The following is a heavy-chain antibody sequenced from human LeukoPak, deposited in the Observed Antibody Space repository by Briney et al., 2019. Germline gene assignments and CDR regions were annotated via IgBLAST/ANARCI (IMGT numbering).Heavy chain of an antibody. CDR1: GGTFSSYA. J-gene: IGHJ3*02. V-gene: IGHV1-69*04. Sequence: SVKVSCKASGGTFSSYAISWVRQAPGQGLEWMGRIIPILGIANYAQKFQGRVTITADKSTSTAYMELSSLRSEDTAVYYCARERGEQWLVLDAFDIWGQGTMVTVSS. CDR2: IIPILGIA. D-gene: IGHD6-19*01. CDR3: ARERGEQWLVLDAFDI.